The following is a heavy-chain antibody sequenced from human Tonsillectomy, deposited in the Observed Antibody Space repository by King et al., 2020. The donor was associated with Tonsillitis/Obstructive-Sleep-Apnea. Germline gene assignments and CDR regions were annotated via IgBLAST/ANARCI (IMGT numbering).Heavy chain of an antibody. D-gene: IGHD2-15*01. V-gene: IGHV5-51*01. CDR2: IYPGDSDT. CDR1: GYTFTTYW. J-gene: IGHJ4*02. Sequence: QLVQSGAEVKKPGESLKISCKASGYTFTTYWIAWVRQMPGKGLEWMGIIYPGDSDTRYSPSFQGQVTISADKSVTTAYLQWSSLKASDTAIYYCARRACSVGSCSYFAFWGQGTLVTVSS. CDR3: ARRACSVGSCSYFAF.